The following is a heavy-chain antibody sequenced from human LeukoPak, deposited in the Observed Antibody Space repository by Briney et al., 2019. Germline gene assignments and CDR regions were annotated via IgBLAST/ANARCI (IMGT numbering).Heavy chain of an antibody. J-gene: IGHJ5*02. CDR2: ISASGETT. Sequence: GGSLRLSCAASGFTFSNYGMHWVRQAPGKGLEWVSAISASGETTYYADSVKGRFTISRDNSKNTLYLQMKSLRAEDTAVYYCAKGPDRSSGWYWFDPWGQGTLVTVSS. D-gene: IGHD6-13*01. V-gene: IGHV3-23*01. CDR3: AKGPDRSSGWYWFDP. CDR1: GFTFSNYG.